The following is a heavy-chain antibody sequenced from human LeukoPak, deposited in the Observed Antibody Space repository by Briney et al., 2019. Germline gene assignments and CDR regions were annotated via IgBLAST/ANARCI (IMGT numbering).Heavy chain of an antibody. V-gene: IGHV4-34*01. J-gene: IGHJ4*02. CDR3: ARKNQWLAQFDY. CDR2: INHSGST. D-gene: IGHD6-19*01. CDR1: GGSFSGYY. Sequence: SETLSLTCAVYGGSFSGYYWSWIRQPPGKGLEWIGGINHSGSTNYNSSLKSRVTISVDTSKNQFSLKLSSVTAADTAVYYCARKNQWLAQFDYWGQGTLVTVSS.